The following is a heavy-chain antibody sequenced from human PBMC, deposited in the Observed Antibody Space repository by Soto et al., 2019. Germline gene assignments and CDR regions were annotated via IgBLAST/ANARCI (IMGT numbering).Heavy chain of an antibody. D-gene: IGHD4-17*01. CDR2: IYYSGST. CDR3: ARGLSVTLFDF. V-gene: IGHV4-31*03. Sequence: PSETLSLTRTVSGDSISSGGYYWSWIRQHPGKGLEWIGYIYYSGSTFYNPSLKSRVTISVDTSKNQFSLKLSSVTAADTAVYYCARGLSVTLFDFWGQGTLVTVSS. J-gene: IGHJ4*02. CDR1: GDSISSGGYY.